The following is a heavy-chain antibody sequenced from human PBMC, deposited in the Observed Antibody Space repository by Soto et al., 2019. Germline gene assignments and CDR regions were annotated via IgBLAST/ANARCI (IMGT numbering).Heavy chain of an antibody. V-gene: IGHV3-23*01. J-gene: IGHJ6*02. CDR1: GFTFSSYA. D-gene: IGHD2-15*01. CDR3: ANSAPSCSGTSSLRKDVFYYYGMDV. CDR2: ISGSGGST. Sequence: GGSLRLSCAASGFTFSSYAMSWVRQAPGKGLEWVSAISGSGGSTYYADSVKGRFTISRDNSKNTLYLQMNSLRAEDTAVYYCANSAPSCSGTSSLRKDVFYYYGMDVWGQGTTVTVSS.